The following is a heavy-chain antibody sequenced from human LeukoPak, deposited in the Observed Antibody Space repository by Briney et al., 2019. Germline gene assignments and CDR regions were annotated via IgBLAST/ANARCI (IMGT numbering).Heavy chain of an antibody. CDR2: ISAYTGDT. CDR3: ARDLTYYDLWKGRKFDP. V-gene: IGHV1-18*01. J-gene: IGHJ5*02. D-gene: IGHD3-3*01. Sequence: ASVKVSCKASGYTFTTYGISWVRQAPGQGLEWMGWISAYTGDTNYAQKLQGRVSMTTDTSTSTAYMELRSLRSEDTAVYYCARDLTYYDLWKGRKFDPWGQGTLVTVSS. CDR1: GYTFTTYG.